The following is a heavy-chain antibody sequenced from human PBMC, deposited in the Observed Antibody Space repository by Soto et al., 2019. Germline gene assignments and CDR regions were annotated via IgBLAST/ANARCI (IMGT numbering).Heavy chain of an antibody. CDR3: ARDRADPYYFAY. V-gene: IGHV3-33*01. D-gene: IGHD6-19*01. CDR2: IWHDGSNK. Sequence: QVQLVESGGGVVQPGRSLRLSCAASGFTFSSYGMHWVRQAPGKGLEWVAGIWHDGSNKYYADSVKGRFTISRDNSKSTLDLQMTSLRAEDTAVYYCARDRADPYYFAYWGQGTLVTVSS. CDR1: GFTFSSYG. J-gene: IGHJ4*02.